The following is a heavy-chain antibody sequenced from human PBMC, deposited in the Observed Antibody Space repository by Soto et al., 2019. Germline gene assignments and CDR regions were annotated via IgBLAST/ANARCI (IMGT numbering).Heavy chain of an antibody. CDR3: ARGVGDYGSGSYVYLADY. Sequence: GGSLRLSCAASGFTFSSYGMHWVRQAPGKGLEWVAVISYDGSNKYYADSVKGRFTISRDNSKNTLYLQMNSLRAEDTAVYYCARGVGDYGSGSYVYLADYWGQGTLVTVSS. CDR1: GFTFSSYG. V-gene: IGHV3-30*03. D-gene: IGHD3-10*01. J-gene: IGHJ4*02. CDR2: ISYDGSNK.